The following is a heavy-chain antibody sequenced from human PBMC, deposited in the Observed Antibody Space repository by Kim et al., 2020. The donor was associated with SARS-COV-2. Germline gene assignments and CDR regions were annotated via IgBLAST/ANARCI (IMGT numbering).Heavy chain of an antibody. Sequence: ASVKVSCKASGYTFTSYYMHWVRQAPGQGLEWMGIINPSGGSTGYAQKFQGRVTMTRDTSTSTVYMELSSLRSEDTAVYYCARELLWAAGPPVVHYYYGMDVWGQGTTVTVSS. CDR3: ARELLWAAGPPVVHYYYGMDV. V-gene: IGHV1-46*01. D-gene: IGHD6-13*01. J-gene: IGHJ6*02. CDR2: INPSGGST. CDR1: GYTFTSYY.